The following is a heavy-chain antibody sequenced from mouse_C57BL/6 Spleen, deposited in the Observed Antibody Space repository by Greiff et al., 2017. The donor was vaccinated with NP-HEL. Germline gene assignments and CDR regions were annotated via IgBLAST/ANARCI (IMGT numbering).Heavy chain of an antibody. CDR3: ARSLYGSHWYFDV. V-gene: IGHV1-64*01. J-gene: IGHJ1*03. D-gene: IGHD1-1*01. CDR1: GYTFTSYW. CDR2: IHPNSGST. Sequence: QVQLKQPGAELVKPGASVKLSCKASGYTFTSYWMHWVKQRPGQGLEWIGMIHPNSGSTNYNEKFKSKATLTVDKSSSTAYMQLSSLTSEDSAVYYCARSLYGSHWYFDVWGTGTTVTVSS.